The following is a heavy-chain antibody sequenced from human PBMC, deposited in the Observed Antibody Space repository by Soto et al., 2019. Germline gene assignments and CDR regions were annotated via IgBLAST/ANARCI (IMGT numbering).Heavy chain of an antibody. Sequence: QVQLVQSGAEVKKPGSSVKVSCKASGGTFSSYAISWVRQAPGQGLEWMGGIIPIFGTANYAQKFQGRVTITADESTSTADMELSSLRAEDTAVYYCARDQTRRGYSGYESFDYWGQGTLVTVSS. D-gene: IGHD5-12*01. J-gene: IGHJ4*02. CDR2: IIPIFGTA. CDR1: GGTFSSYA. CDR3: ARDQTRRGYSGYESFDY. V-gene: IGHV1-69*12.